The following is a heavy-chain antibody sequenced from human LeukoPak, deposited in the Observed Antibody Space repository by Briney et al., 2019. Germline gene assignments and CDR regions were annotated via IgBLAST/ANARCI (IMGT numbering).Heavy chain of an antibody. J-gene: IGHJ4*02. CDR2: TNPNSGGT. V-gene: IGHV1-2*02. CDR3: ATDYAGNSVPDY. CDR1: GYTFTDYY. D-gene: IGHD4-23*01. Sequence: ASVKVSCQASGYTFTDYYMHWVRQAPGQGREGMGWTNPNSGGTNYAQKFQGRVTMTRDASISTAYMELSWLRSDDTALYYCATDYAGNSVPDYWGQGTLVTVSS.